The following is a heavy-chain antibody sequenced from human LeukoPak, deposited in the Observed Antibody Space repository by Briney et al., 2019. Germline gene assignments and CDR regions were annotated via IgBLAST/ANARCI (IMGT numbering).Heavy chain of an antibody. V-gene: IGHV4-39*01. CDR1: GGSISSGGYY. D-gene: IGHD3-22*01. J-gene: IGHJ4*02. Sequence: KPSETLSLTCTVSGGSISSGGYYWGWIRQPPGKGLEWIGSIYYSGSTYYNPSLKSRVTISVDTSKNQFSLKLSSVTAADTAVYYCATSSPYYYDSSGTWSYWGQGTLVTVSS. CDR2: IYYSGST. CDR3: ATSSPYYYDSSGTWSY.